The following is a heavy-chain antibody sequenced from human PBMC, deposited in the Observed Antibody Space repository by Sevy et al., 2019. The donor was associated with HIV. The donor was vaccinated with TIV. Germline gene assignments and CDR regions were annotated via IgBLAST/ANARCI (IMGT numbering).Heavy chain of an antibody. Sequence: GGSLRLSCAASGFTFSDYYMSWIRQAPGKGLEWVSYISSSGSTIYYADSVKGRFTISRDNAKNSLYLQMNSLRAEDTAVYYCARDRKVQSTYGMDVWGQGTTVTVSS. CDR2: ISSSGSTI. V-gene: IGHV3-11*01. CDR1: GFTFSDYY. D-gene: IGHD2-2*01. J-gene: IGHJ6*02. CDR3: ARDRKVQSTYGMDV.